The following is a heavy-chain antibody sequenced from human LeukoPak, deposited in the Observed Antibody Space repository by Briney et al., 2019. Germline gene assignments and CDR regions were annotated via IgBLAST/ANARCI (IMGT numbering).Heavy chain of an antibody. CDR1: GGSISSSSYY. CDR3: ARVTGYMIEDYFDY. CDR2: IHYSGST. V-gene: IGHV4-61*01. J-gene: IGHJ4*02. Sequence: SETLSLPCTVSGGSISSSSYYWSWIRQPPGKGLEWIGYIHYSGSTNYNPSLKSRVTISVDTSKNQFSLKLRSVAAADTAVYYCARVTGYMIEDYFDYWGQGTLVTVSS. D-gene: IGHD3-22*01.